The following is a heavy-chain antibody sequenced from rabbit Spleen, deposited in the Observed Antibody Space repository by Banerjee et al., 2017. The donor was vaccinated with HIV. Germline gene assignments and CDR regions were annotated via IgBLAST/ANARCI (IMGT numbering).Heavy chain of an antibody. CDR3: ARGSAAMTMVITGYYLNL. Sequence: QSLEESGGGLVKPGGTLTLTCTASGFSFSGTLYMCWVRQAPGKGLEWIACIYGGDIGSTHYASWAKGRFTISKTSSTTVTLQMTSLTAADTATYFCARGSAAMTMVITGYYLNLWGPGTLVTVS. V-gene: IGHV1S40*01. CDR2: IYGGDIGST. CDR1: GFSFSGTLY. J-gene: IGHJ4*01. D-gene: IGHD2-1*01.